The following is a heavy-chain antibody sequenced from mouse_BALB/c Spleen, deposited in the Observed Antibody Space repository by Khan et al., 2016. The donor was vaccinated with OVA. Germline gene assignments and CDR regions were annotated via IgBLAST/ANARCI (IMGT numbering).Heavy chain of an antibody. CDR2: INPSSGYT. CDR3: ARDGAYYRNDGWFAY. D-gene: IGHD2-14*01. J-gene: IGHJ3*01. CDR1: GYTFTSYT. V-gene: IGHV1-4*01. Sequence: VQLQQSGAELARPGASVKMSCKASGYTFTSYTIHWIKQRPGQGLEWIGYINPSSGYTNYNQKFKDKATLTADKSSTTAYMPLSSLTSADSAVYYCARDGAYYRNDGWFAYWGQGTLVTVSA.